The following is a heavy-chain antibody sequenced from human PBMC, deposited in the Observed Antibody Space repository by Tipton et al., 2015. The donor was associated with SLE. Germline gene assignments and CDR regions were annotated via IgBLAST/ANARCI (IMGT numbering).Heavy chain of an antibody. CDR3: ARETWDYKNWYFDL. J-gene: IGHJ2*01. D-gene: IGHD4/OR15-4a*01. CDR1: GGTFSSYA. CDR2: IIPIFGTA. Sequence: QVQLVQSGPEVKKPGSSVKVSCKASGGTFSSYAISWVRQAPGQGLEWMGGIIPIFGTANYAQKFQGRVTITADESTSTAYMELNSLRSEDTAVYYCARETWDYKNWYFDLWGRGTLVTVSS. V-gene: IGHV1-69*01.